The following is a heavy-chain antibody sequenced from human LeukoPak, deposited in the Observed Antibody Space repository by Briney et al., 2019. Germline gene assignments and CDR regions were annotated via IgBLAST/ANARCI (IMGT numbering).Heavy chain of an antibody. CDR3: ARVDSKGIDPYYYMDV. V-gene: IGHV1-69*04. Sequence: SVKVSCKASGGTFSSYAISWVRQAPGQGLEWMGRIIPNLGIANYAQKFQGRVTITADKSTSTAYMELSSLRSEDTAVYYCARVDSKGIDPYYYMDVWGKGTTVTVSS. CDR2: IIPNLGIA. J-gene: IGHJ6*03. D-gene: IGHD2-21*01. CDR1: GGTFSSYA.